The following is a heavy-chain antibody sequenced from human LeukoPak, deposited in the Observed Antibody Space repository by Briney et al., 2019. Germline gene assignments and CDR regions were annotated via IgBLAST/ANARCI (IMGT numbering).Heavy chain of an antibody. V-gene: IGHV1-2*02. CDR3: AREGRIQRFYFDY. CDR1: GYTFTDYY. D-gene: IGHD5-18*01. CDR2: INPNSGVT. J-gene: IGHJ4*02. Sequence: GVSVKVSCKASGYTFTDYYIHWVRQAPGQGLEWMGWINPNSGVTNYAQKFQGRVTMTRDTSINTAYMELRSLRSDDTAVYYCAREGRIQRFYFDYWGQGTLVTVSS.